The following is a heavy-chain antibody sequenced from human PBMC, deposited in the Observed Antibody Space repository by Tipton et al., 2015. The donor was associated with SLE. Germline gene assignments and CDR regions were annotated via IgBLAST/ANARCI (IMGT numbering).Heavy chain of an antibody. J-gene: IGHJ6*02. V-gene: IGHV4-34*01. CDR3: ARGGGDRGAYYYYGMDV. D-gene: IGHD2-21*02. Sequence: TLSLTCAVYGGSFSGYYWSWIRQPPGKGLEWIREINHSGSTNYNPSLKSRVTISVDTSKNQFSLKVSSVTAADTAVYYCARGGGDRGAYYYYGMDVWGQGTTVTVSS. CDR1: GGSFSGYY. CDR2: INHSGST.